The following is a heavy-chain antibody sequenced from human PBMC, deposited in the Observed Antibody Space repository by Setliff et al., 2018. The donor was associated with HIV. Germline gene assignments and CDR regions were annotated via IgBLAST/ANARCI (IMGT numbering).Heavy chain of an antibody. CDR1: GYSFTNYW. J-gene: IGHJ1*01. D-gene: IGHD4-17*01. CDR2: IYPADSDT. V-gene: IGHV5-51*01. Sequence: GESLKISCKGSGYSFTNYWIGWVRQMPGKGLEWMGIIYPADSDTRYSPSFQGQVTMFAGKSISTAYLQWSSLKASDTALYYCATSDYGGGSGHFQHWGQGSLVTVSS. CDR3: ATSDYGGGSGHFQH.